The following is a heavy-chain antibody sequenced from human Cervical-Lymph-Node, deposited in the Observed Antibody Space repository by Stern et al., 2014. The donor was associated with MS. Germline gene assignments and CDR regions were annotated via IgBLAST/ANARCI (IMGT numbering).Heavy chain of an antibody. CDR1: GYTFTGYY. D-gene: IGHD3-22*01. Sequence: DQLVESGAEVKKPGASVKVSCKASGYTFTGYYMHWVRQAPGQGLEWMGWINPNSGGTNYAQKFQGWVTMTRDTSISTAYMELSRLRSDDTAVYYCARGSRADYYDTYFDYWGQGTLVTVSS. J-gene: IGHJ4*02. CDR2: INPNSGGT. CDR3: ARGSRADYYDTYFDY. V-gene: IGHV1-2*04.